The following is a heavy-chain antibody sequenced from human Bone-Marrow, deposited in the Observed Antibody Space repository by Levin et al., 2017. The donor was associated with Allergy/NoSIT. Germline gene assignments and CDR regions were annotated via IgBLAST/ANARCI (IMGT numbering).Heavy chain of an antibody. CDR2: ISFDGKKK. J-gene: IGHJ4*01. D-gene: IGHD3-9*01. Sequence: QAGGSLRLSCAASGFTLGGYDMLWVRQAPARGLEWVADISFDGKKKNYIASVKGRFTISRDNSNSMVYLQMDSLTPEDTGLYFCARDLSHATDWPFFDQWGHGTLVTVSS. CDR3: ARDLSHATDWPFFDQ. CDR1: GFTLGGYD. V-gene: IGHV3-30*03.